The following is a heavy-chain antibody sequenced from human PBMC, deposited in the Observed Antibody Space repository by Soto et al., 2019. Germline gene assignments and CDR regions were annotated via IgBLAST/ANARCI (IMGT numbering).Heavy chain of an antibody. D-gene: IGHD2-21*01. Sequence: EVHMLESGGGLVQPGESLRLSCVASAFTFNNIAMGWVRQAPGKGLKYISSINENGDSTFYADSVKGRFTISRDNSKSTLHLQMNSLRADDTAVYYCVKRNCANCPWSSWGQGTLVTVSS. J-gene: IGHJ4*02. CDR2: INENGDST. V-gene: IGHV3-23*01. CDR3: VKRNCANCPWSS. CDR1: AFTFNNIA.